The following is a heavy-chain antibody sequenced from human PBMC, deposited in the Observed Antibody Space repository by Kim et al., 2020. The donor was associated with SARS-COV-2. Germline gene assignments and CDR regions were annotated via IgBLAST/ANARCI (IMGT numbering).Heavy chain of an antibody. Sequence: GGSLRLSCAASGFTFSNYAMHWVRQAPGKGLEWVAVIWYDGNKNYYTDSVKGRFTISRDNSKNTLYLQMNSLRAEDTAVYYCASPLYYGGGSCYSWGQGTLVTVSS. CDR2: IWYDGNKN. CDR3: ASPLYYGGGSCYS. J-gene: IGHJ4*02. D-gene: IGHD2-15*01. CDR1: GFTFSNYA. V-gene: IGHV3-33*01.